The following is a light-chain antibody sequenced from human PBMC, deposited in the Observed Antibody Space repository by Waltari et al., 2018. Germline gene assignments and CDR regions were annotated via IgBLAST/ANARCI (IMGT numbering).Light chain of an antibody. Sequence: EIVLTQSPGTLSLSTGERATLSCRASQSLSIYLAWYQQKPGRAPRLLIYHASSRATGVPDRVSGSGSGTDFSLTISRLEPEDFAVYYCQHYVSLPVTFGQGTKVEIK. J-gene: IGKJ1*01. V-gene: IGKV3-20*01. CDR1: QSLSIY. CDR2: HAS. CDR3: QHYVSLPVT.